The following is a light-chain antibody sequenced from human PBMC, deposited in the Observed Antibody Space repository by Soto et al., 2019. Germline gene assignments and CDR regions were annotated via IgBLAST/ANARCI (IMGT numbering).Light chain of an antibody. Sequence: IVLTQSPGTLSLSPGERVTLSCRTSETITGRSSAWYQQKPGEPPRVLITAITNRATGPPNWFGGSGSGEDFTLTSTRLEHEDFAVYYCQQYQNSRTFGRGTRVEI. V-gene: IGKV3-20*01. CDR3: QQYQNSRT. CDR2: AIT. CDR1: ETITGRS. J-gene: IGKJ1*01.